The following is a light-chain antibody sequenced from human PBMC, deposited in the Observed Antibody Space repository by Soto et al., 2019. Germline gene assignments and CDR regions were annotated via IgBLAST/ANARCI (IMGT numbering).Light chain of an antibody. Sequence: QSALTQPASVSGSPGQSITISCTGTSSDVGGYNYVSWYQQHPGKAPKLMIYDVSHRPSGVSNRFSGSKSGNTASLTISGLQAEDESDYYCSSYTSSSLYVFGTGTQLTVL. CDR3: SSYTSSSLYV. CDR2: DVS. J-gene: IGLJ1*01. CDR1: SSDVGGYNY. V-gene: IGLV2-14*01.